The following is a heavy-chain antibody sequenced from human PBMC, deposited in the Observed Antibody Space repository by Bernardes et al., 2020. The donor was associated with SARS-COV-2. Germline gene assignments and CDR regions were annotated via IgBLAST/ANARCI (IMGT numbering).Heavy chain of an antibody. V-gene: IGHV3-30-3*01. CDR1: GFTFNTYA. Sequence: WGSLRLSCAASGFTFNTYAMHWVRQAPGKGLEWVAFISFDGSNKYYADSVKGRFTISRDNSRNTLYLLMNSLRPEDTAVYYCARDWDYGESGYYYGVDVWGQVTTVSVSS. CDR3: ARDWDYGESGYYYGVDV. D-gene: IGHD4-17*01. J-gene: IGHJ6*02. CDR2: ISFDGSNK.